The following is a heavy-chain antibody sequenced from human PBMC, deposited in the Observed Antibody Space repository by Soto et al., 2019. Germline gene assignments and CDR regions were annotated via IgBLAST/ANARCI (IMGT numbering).Heavy chain of an antibody. CDR3: ARDNWNYSKKLGLYYYGMDV. CDR2: ISAYNGNT. Sequence: GASVKVSCKASGYTFTSYGISWVRQAPGQGLEWMGWISAYNGNTNYAQKLQGRVTMTTDTSTSTAYMELRSLRSDDTAVYYCARDNWNYSKKLGLYYYGMDVWGQGTTVTVSS. V-gene: IGHV1-18*04. CDR1: GYTFTSYG. J-gene: IGHJ6*02. D-gene: IGHD1-7*01.